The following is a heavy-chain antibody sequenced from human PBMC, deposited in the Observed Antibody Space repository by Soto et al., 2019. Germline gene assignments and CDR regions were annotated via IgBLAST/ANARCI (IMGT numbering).Heavy chain of an antibody. V-gene: IGHV1-18*01. D-gene: IGHD4-4*01. CDR2: ISGYNGNT. Sequence: GASVKVSCKVSGYTLTELSMHWVRQAPGQGLEWMGWISGYNGNTHYSQKFQGKVTMTTDTSTSTAYMELRNLRSDDTAVYYCAKADSNYAGRFSYYYMDVWGTGTMVTVSS. J-gene: IGHJ6*03. CDR3: AKADSNYAGRFSYYYMDV. CDR1: GYTLTELS.